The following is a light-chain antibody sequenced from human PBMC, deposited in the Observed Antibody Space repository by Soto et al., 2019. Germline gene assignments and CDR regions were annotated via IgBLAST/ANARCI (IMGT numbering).Light chain of an antibody. CDR2: GAS. CDR3: HQYGGSPQT. V-gene: IGKV3-20*01. Sequence: EIVLTQSPGTLSLSPGERATLSCRASQSVSNNLAWYQRKPGQAPRLLIYGASSRATGIPDRFSGSGSGTDFTLTISRLEPEDFAVYYCHQYGGSPQTFGQGTKVEIK. J-gene: IGKJ1*01. CDR1: QSVSNN.